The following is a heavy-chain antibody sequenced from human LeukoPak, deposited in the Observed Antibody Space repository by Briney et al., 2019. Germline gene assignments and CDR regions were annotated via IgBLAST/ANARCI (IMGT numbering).Heavy chain of an antibody. Sequence: SETLSLTCTVSGGSISSYYWSWIRQPPGKGLEWIGYIYYSGSTNYNPSLKGRVTISVDTSKNQFSLNLSSVTAADTAVYYCERQTPYYYYYMDVWGKGTTVTISS. CDR3: ERQTPYYYYYMDV. J-gene: IGHJ6*03. CDR2: IYYSGST. V-gene: IGHV4-59*08. CDR1: GGSISSYY.